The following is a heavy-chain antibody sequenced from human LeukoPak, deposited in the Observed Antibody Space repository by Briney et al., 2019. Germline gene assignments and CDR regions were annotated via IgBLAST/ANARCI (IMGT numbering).Heavy chain of an antibody. CDR2: ISAYNGNT. D-gene: IGHD3-16*02. Sequence: ASVKVSCKASGYTFTSYGISWVRQAPGQGLEWMGWISAYNGNTNYAQKLQGRVTMTTDTSTSTAYMEQRSLRSDDTAVYYCARVGGYYDYVWGSYRFDNWFDPWGQGTLVTVSS. CDR3: ARVGGYYDYVWGSYRFDNWFDP. J-gene: IGHJ5*02. V-gene: IGHV1-18*01. CDR1: GYTFTSYG.